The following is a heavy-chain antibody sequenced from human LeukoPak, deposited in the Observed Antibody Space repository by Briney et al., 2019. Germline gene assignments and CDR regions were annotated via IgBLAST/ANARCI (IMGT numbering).Heavy chain of an antibody. Sequence: ASVKVSCKASGYMFNVYYLHWVRQAPGQGLEWMGWINPNNGGIKYAQKFQGRVTMTRDTSITTGYMELSRLTSDDTAVYFCANDCGGDCYSRYWGQGTLVTVSS. CDR1: GYMFNVYY. D-gene: IGHD2-21*02. CDR2: INPNNGGI. J-gene: IGHJ4*02. V-gene: IGHV1-2*02. CDR3: ANDCGGDCYSRY.